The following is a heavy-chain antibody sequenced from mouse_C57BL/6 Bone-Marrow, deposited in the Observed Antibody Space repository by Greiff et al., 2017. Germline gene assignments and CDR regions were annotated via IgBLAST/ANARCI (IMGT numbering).Heavy chain of an antibody. CDR2: IWRGGST. CDR3: AKNWGYGSSYGYAMDY. J-gene: IGHJ4*01. D-gene: IGHD1-1*01. Sequence: QVQLKQSGPGLVQPSQSLSITCTVSGFSLTSYGVHWVRQSPGKGLEWLGVIWRGGSTDYNAAFMSRLSITKDNSKSQVFFKMNSLQADDTAIYYWAKNWGYGSSYGYAMDYWGQGTSVTVSS. CDR1: GFSLTSYG. V-gene: IGHV2-5*01.